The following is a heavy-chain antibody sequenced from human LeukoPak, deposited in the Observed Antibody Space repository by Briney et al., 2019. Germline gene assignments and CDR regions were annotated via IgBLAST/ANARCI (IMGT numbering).Heavy chain of an antibody. CDR2: ISSGSGYI. CDR3: ARDSGSYYAFDY. J-gene: IGHJ4*02. Sequence: GRSLRLSCAASGFTFSTYSMNWVRQAPGKGLEWVSSISSGSGYIYYADSVKGRFTISRDNAKNSLYLQMNSLRAEHTAVYYCARDSGSYYAFDYWGQGTLVTVSA. V-gene: IGHV3-21*01. CDR1: GFTFSTYS. D-gene: IGHD1-26*01.